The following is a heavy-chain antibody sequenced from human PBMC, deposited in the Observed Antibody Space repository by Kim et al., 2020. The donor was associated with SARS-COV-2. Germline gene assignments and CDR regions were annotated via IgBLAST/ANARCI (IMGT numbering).Heavy chain of an antibody. J-gene: IGHJ4*02. V-gene: IGHV3-30*01. D-gene: IGHD2-15*01. Sequence: VKGRFTISRDNSKNTLYLQMNSLRAEDTAVYYCARDLGYCSGGSCYPGDYWGQGTLVTVSS. CDR3: ARDLGYCSGGSCYPGDY.